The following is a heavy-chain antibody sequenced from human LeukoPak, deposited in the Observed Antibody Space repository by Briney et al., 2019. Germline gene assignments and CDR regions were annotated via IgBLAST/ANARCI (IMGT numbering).Heavy chain of an antibody. CDR1: GYTLTGYY. J-gene: IGHJ4*02. Sequence: ASVKVSCKASGYTLTGYYMHWVRQAPGQGLEWMGWINPNSGGTNYAQKFQGRVTMTRDTSISTAYMELSRLRSDDTAVYYCARGRRGATGSTGDYWGQGTLVTVSS. CDR2: INPNSGGT. D-gene: IGHD4-17*01. V-gene: IGHV1-2*02. CDR3: ARGRRGATGSTGDY.